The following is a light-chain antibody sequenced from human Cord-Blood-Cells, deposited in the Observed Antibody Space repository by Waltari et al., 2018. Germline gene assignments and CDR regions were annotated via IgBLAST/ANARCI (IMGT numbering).Light chain of an antibody. CDR3: NSRDSSGNHYV. CDR1: SLRSYY. V-gene: IGLV3-19*01. CDR2: GKN. J-gene: IGLJ1*01. Sequence: SSELTQDPAVSVALGQTVRITCQGDSLRSYYASWYQQKPGQAPLLGTYGKNNRPSGIPDRFSGASSGNTASLTITGAQAEDEADYYCNSRDSSGNHYVFGTGTKVTVL.